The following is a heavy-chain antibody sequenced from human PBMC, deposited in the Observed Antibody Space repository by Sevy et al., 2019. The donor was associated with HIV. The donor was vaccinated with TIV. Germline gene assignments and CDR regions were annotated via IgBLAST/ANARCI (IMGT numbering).Heavy chain of an antibody. V-gene: IGHV4-59*12. CDR3: ARGGVPAASPAEYFQH. Sequence: SETLSLTCTVSGGSISSYYWSWIRQPPGKGLEWIGYIYYSGSTNYNPSLKSRVTISVDTSKNQFSLKLSSVTAADTAVYYCARGGVPAASPAEYFQHWGQGTLVTVSS. D-gene: IGHD2-2*01. CDR2: IYYSGST. J-gene: IGHJ1*01. CDR1: GGSISSYY.